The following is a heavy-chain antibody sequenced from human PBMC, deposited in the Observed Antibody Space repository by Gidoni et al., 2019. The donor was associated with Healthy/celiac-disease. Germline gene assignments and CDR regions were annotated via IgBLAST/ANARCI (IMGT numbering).Heavy chain of an antibody. D-gene: IGHD3-10*01. Sequence: QVQLVESGGGVVQPGRSLRLSCAASGFTFSSYGMHWVRQAPGKGLEWVAVIWYDGSNKYYADSVKGRFTISRDNSKNTLYLQMNSLRAEDTAVYYCARDGSGSYYTQYYFDYWGQGTLVTVSS. J-gene: IGHJ4*02. CDR3: ARDGSGSYYTQYYFDY. V-gene: IGHV3-33*01. CDR1: GFTFSSYG. CDR2: IWYDGSNK.